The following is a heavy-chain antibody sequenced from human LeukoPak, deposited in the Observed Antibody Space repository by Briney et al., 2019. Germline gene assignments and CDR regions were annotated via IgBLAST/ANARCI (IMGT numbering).Heavy chain of an antibody. CDR3: AITYSNYFEY. V-gene: IGHV4-39*01. J-gene: IGHJ4*02. D-gene: IGHD4-11*01. CDR2: IYYSGST. CDR1: GASISSSSYC. Sequence: KPSETLSLTCPVSGASISSSSYCWGWIRQPPGKGVEWIGSIYYSGSTYYNPSLKSRVTISVDTSKNQFSLKLSSVTAADTAVYYCAITYSNYFEYWGQGTLVTVSS.